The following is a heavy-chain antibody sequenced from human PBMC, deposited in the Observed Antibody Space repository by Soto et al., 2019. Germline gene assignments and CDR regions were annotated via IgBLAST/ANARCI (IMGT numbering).Heavy chain of an antibody. V-gene: IGHV3-23*01. Sequence: LRLSCAASGFTFSSYAMSWVRQAPGKGLEWVSAISGSGGSTYYADSVKGRFTISRDNSKNTLYLQMNSLRAVDTAVYYCAKGGQYYYDSSGYYGGYFDYWGQGTLVTVSS. D-gene: IGHD3-22*01. CDR2: ISGSGGST. CDR3: AKGGQYYYDSSGYYGGYFDY. CDR1: GFTFSSYA. J-gene: IGHJ4*02.